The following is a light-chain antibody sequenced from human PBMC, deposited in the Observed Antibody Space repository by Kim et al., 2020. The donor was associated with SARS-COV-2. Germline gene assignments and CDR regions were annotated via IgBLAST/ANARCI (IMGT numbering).Light chain of an antibody. CDR1: QNIGAY. J-gene: IGKJ2*01. Sequence: SASIGDRVTITCRASQNIGAYLHWYQQKPGKAPKLLIYGASNLQTDVPSRFSGSRSGTDFTLTISSLQPEDFATYYCQQSNIIHVTFGQGTKLEIK. CDR2: GAS. CDR3: QQSNIIHVT. V-gene: IGKV1-39*01.